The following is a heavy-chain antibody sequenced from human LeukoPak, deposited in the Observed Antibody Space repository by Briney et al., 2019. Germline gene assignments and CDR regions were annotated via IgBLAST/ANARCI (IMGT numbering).Heavy chain of an antibody. CDR3: ARPATVTTSFWYFDL. Sequence: SETLSLTCTISGGSISTSSYYWGLIRQPPGKGLEWIGGIFYSGSTYYTPSLKSRVTISVDTSKNQFSLNLSSVTAADTAVYYCARPATVTTSFWYFDLWGRGTLVTVSS. D-gene: IGHD4-17*01. CDR2: IFYSGST. CDR1: GGSISTSSYY. J-gene: IGHJ2*01. V-gene: IGHV4-39*01.